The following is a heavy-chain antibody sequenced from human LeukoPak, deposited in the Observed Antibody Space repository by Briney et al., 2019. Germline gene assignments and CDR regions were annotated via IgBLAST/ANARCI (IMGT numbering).Heavy chain of an antibody. CDR1: GGSISSYY. D-gene: IGHD2-15*01. Sequence: SETLSLTCTVSGGSISSYYWSWIRQPPGKGLEWIGYIYYSGSTNYNPSLKSRVTISVDTSKNQFSLKLSSVTAADTAVYYCAGSQADLAATFDYWGQGTLVTVSS. J-gene: IGHJ4*02. CDR2: IYYSGST. CDR3: AGSQADLAATFDY. V-gene: IGHV4-59*01.